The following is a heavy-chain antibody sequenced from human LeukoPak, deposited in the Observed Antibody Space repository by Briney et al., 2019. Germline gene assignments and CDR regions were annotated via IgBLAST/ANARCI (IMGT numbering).Heavy chain of an antibody. D-gene: IGHD3-22*01. CDR2: INAGNGNT. J-gene: IGHJ4*02. CDR3: ARESDSSGYYFDY. Sequence: ASVKVSCKASGHTFTSYAMHWVRQAPGQRLEWMGWINAGNGNTKYSQKFQGRVTITRDTSASTAYMELSSLRSEDTAVYYCARESDSSGYYFDYWGQGTLITVSS. CDR1: GHTFTSYA. V-gene: IGHV1-3*01.